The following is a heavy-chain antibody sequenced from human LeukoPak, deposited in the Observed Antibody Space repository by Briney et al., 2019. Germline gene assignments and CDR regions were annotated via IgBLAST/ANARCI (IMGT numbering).Heavy chain of an antibody. J-gene: IGHJ5*02. D-gene: IGHD6-19*01. CDR1: GYTLTELS. Sequence: GASVKVSCKVSGYTLTELSTHWVRQAPGKGLEWMGGFDPEDGETIYAQKFQGRVTMTEDTSTDTAYMELSSLRSEDTAVYYCATGPGRWQWLVLGVRMNWFDPWGQGTLVTVSS. V-gene: IGHV1-24*01. CDR2: FDPEDGET. CDR3: ATGPGRWQWLVLGVRMNWFDP.